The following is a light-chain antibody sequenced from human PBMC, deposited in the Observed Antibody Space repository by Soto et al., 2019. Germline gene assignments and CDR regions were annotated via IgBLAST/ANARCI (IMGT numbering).Light chain of an antibody. CDR2: DAS. J-gene: IGKJ4*01. CDR1: QAINSA. Sequence: IQLTQSPSSLSASVGDKVTISCRASQAINSALAWCQQRPGKAPMVLIYDASILESGVPSRFSGSGSGTDFTLTISSLQPEDFATYYCQQFNSDPLTFGGGTKVEI. V-gene: IGKV1-13*02. CDR3: QQFNSDPLT.